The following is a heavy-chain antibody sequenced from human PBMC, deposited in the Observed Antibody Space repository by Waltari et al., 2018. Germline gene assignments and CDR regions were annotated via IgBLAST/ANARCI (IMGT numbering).Heavy chain of an antibody. CDR3: ARHRNKGSSSWFRRLCYYYGMDV. CDR1: GGSFSGYY. J-gene: IGHJ6*02. D-gene: IGHD6-13*01. V-gene: IGHV4-34*01. CDR2: INHSGST. Sequence: QVQLQQWGAGLLKPSETLSLTCAVYGGSFSGYYWSWIRQPPGKGLEWSGEINHSGSTNYNPSLKSRVTISVDTSKNQFSLKLSSVTAADTAVYYCARHRNKGSSSWFRRLCYYYGMDVWGQGTTVTVSS.